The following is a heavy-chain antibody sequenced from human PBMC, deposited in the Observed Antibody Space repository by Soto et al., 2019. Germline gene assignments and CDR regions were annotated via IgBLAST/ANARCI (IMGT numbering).Heavy chain of an antibody. D-gene: IGHD3-3*01. CDR2: FDPEDGST. CDR3: AREFYDFWSATNYYYYGMDV. CDR1: GYTLTELS. Sequence: ASVKVSCKVSGYTLTELSMHWVRQAPGKGLEWMGGFDPEDGSTSYAQKFQGRVTMTRDTSTSTVYMELSSLRSEDTAVYYCAREFYDFWSATNYYYYGMDVWGQGTTVTVSS. J-gene: IGHJ6*02. V-gene: IGHV1-24*01.